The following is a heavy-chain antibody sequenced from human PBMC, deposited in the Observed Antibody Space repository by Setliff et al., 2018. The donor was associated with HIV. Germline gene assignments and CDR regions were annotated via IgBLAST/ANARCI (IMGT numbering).Heavy chain of an antibody. J-gene: IGHJ5*02. CDR1: GGSINSGNYY. Sequence: PSETLSLTCTVSGGSINSGNYYWTWIRQSAGKGLEWIGHIHITGNTDYNPSLKSRVTISLDTARNQFSLKLSSVTAADTAVYYCAGHKSGLQTLMTWFDPWGQGTLVTVSS. CDR3: AGHKSGLQTLMTWFDP. CDR2: IHITGNT. V-gene: IGHV4-61*09. D-gene: IGHD2-8*01.